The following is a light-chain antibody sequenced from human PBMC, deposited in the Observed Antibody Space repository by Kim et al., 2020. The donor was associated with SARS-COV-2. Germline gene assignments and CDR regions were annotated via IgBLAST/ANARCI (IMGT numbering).Light chain of an antibody. CDR2: AAS. CDR1: QSISSY. V-gene: IGKV1-39*01. CDR3: QQSYSTPRT. Sequence: AAVGDRVTITCRASQSISSYLNWYQQKPGKAPKLLIYAASSLQSGVPSRFSGSGSGTDFTLTISSLQPGDFATYYCQQSYSTPRTFGQGTKVDIK. J-gene: IGKJ1*01.